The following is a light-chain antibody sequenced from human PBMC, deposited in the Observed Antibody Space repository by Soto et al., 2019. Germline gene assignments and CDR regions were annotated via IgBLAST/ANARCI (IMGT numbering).Light chain of an antibody. CDR1: QSVSSSY. V-gene: IGKV3-20*01. CDR3: QQYGRSPRK. J-gene: IGKJ1*01. CDR2: GAS. Sequence: EIVLTQSPGTLSLSPGERATLSCRASQSVSSSYLAWYQQKPGQAPRLLIYGASSRATGIPDRFSGSGSGTDFTLTISRLEPEDFAVYYCQQYGRSPRKFGNGTKVDI.